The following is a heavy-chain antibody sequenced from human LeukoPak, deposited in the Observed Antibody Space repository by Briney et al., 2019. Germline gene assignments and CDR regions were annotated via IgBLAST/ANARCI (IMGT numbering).Heavy chain of an antibody. D-gene: IGHD6-13*01. V-gene: IGHV3-20*03. CDR3: ARSSSPSEDY. CDR2: INWNGGST. J-gene: IGHJ4*02. Sequence: GXEWVSGINWNGGSTGYADSVKGRFTISRDNAKNSLYLQMNSLRAEDTALYYCARSSSPSEDYWGQGTLVTVSS.